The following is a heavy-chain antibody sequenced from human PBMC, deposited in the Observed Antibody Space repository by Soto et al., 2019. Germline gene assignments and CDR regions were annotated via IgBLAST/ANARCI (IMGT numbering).Heavy chain of an antibody. V-gene: IGHV1-18*01. D-gene: IGHD1-26*01. CDR3: ARIVLGATDGYSFYTDV. Sequence: QVQLVQSGAEVKKPGASVKVSCKTSGYTFTSHGISWVRQAPGQGLEWMGWISPYNGDTNYAQKPQGRVSVTTASSTITTDREIRTVTCTDTAVYSCARIVLGATDGYSFYTDVGGKGTAVTVSS. CDR1: GYTFTSHG. J-gene: IGHJ6*03. CDR2: ISPYNGDT.